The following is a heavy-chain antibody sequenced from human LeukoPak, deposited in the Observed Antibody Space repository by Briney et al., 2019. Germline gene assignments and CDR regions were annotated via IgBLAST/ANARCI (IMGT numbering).Heavy chain of an antibody. Sequence: PGGSLRLSCTASGFLFSSHSMTWVRQAPGEGLQWVSSIGNSVNYIYYADSVKGRFTISRDDAKNPLYLQMDSLRAEDTALYYCARVPSGTYPSFYFDHWGQGSLVTVSS. CDR2: IGNSVNYI. D-gene: IGHD1-26*01. J-gene: IGHJ4*02. V-gene: IGHV3-21*06. CDR3: ARVPSGTYPSFYFDH. CDR1: GFLFSSHS.